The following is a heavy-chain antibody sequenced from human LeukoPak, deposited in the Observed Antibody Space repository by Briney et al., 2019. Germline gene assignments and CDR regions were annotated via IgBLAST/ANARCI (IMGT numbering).Heavy chain of an antibody. V-gene: IGHV3-7*01. D-gene: IGHD4-23*01. CDR1: GFTFSICW. J-gene: IGHJ4*02. CDR3: ARDQRWRFNFDS. CDR2: IKQDGSEK. Sequence: GGSLRLSCAASGFTFSICWMSWVRQAPGKGKEWVANIKQDGSEKYYVDSVKGRFTISRDNAKNSLYLEMNSLRAEDTAVYYCARDQRWRFNFDSWGQGILVTVSS.